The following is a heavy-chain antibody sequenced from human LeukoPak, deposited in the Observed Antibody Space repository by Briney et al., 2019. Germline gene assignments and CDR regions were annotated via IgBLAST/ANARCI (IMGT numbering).Heavy chain of an antibody. CDR2: IKQDGSEK. CDR1: GSTFSGYW. V-gene: IGHV3-7*04. J-gene: IGHJ4*02. Sequence: PGGSLRLSCAASGSTFSGYWMNWVRQVPGKGLEWVANIKQDGSEKYYVDSVKGRFTISRDNAKNSLHLQLNSLRAEDTAVYYCAGGTGWLIDYWGQGTLVTVSS. CDR3: AGGTGWLIDY. D-gene: IGHD6-19*01.